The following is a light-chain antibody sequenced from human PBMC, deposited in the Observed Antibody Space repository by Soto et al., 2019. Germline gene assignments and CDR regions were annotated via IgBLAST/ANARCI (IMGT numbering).Light chain of an antibody. J-gene: IGKJ4*01. CDR3: QQDKSCPPLA. CDR1: QSVSSN. V-gene: IGKV3-15*01. Sequence: EIVMTQSPATLSVSPGERATLSCRASQSVSSNLAWYQQKPGQAPRLLIYGASTRATGIPARFSGSGSVTEFALAISGLQSEDLAVYYCQQDKSCPPLAFGGGTKVEIK. CDR2: GAS.